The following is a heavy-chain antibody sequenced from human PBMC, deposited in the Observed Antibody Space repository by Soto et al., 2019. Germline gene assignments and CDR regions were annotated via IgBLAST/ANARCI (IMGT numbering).Heavy chain of an antibody. Sequence: ASVKVSCKASGYTFTNFGISWVRQAPGQGLEWMGWISAYNGNTRYAQKFQGRVTMTTDTSTSTAYMELRSLRSDDTAVYYCARNTAIAVAGNIDSWGQGTLVTVSS. V-gene: IGHV1-18*01. CDR2: ISAYNGNT. J-gene: IGHJ5*01. CDR1: GYTFTNFG. CDR3: ARNTAIAVAGNIDS. D-gene: IGHD6-19*01.